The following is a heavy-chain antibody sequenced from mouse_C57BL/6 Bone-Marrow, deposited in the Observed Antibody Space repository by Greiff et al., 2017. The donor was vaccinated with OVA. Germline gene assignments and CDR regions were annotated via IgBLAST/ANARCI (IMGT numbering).Heavy chain of an antibody. J-gene: IGHJ4*01. Sequence: VTLQESGPGLVAPSQSLSITCTVSGFSLTSYGVDWVRQPPGKVLEWLGAIWGGGCTNYTAALMSRLNISKYNSKSQFFLKMNSLQTDDTAMYYCAKRNYYGSSFAMDYWGQGTSVTVSS. V-gene: IGHV2-9*01. CDR3: AKRNYYGSSFAMDY. D-gene: IGHD1-1*01. CDR1: GFSLTSYG. CDR2: IWGGGCT.